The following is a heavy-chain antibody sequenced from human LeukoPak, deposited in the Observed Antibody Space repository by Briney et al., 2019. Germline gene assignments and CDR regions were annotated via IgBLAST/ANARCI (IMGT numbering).Heavy chain of an antibody. Sequence: GASVKVSCKTSGGSFAGYAVYWVRQAPGQRLEYMGHIIPMFGKADSSQSFQGRVAISADQSTNTAYMELSSLRPEDTAVYYCATPGTLPFGGVIYFWGQGTLVTVSS. CDR3: ATPGTLPFGGVIYF. V-gene: IGHV1-69*13. CDR2: IIPMFGKA. CDR1: GGSFAGYA. J-gene: IGHJ4*02. D-gene: IGHD3-16*01.